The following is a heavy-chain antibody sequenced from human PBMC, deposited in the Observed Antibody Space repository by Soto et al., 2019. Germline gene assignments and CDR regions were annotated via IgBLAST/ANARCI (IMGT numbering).Heavy chain of an antibody. V-gene: IGHV3-30*18. D-gene: IGHD2-2*01. J-gene: IGHJ4*02. Sequence: QVQLVESGGGVVQPGRSLTLSCAASGFTFTSSGMHWVRQAPGKGLEWVAVISYDGTNKYYADSVKGRFTISRDISKKRLNMQRNSGRTGDWAGYYCTKAAWCSRTSCYSAAPVYWGQGTLVTVSS. CDR1: GFTFTSSG. CDR3: TKAAWCSRTSCYSAAPVY. CDR2: ISYDGTNK.